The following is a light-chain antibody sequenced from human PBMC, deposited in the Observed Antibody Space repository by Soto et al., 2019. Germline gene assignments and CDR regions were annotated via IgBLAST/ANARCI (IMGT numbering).Light chain of an antibody. Sequence: DVQVTQSPSSLAASVGDRVTITCRASLSIAGYLNWYQQKPGKAPKLLIYGTSSLQSGVPSRFSGSGSGTDFTLTISSLQPEDFATYYCQQSYSTPSITFGQGTRLE. J-gene: IGKJ5*01. CDR1: LSIAGY. CDR3: QQSYSTPSIT. V-gene: IGKV1-39*01. CDR2: GTS.